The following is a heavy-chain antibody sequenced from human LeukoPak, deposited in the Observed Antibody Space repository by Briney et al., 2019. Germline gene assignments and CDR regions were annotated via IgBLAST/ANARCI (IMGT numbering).Heavy chain of an antibody. J-gene: IGHJ3*02. CDR3: ARLGSTFDI. CDR1: GGSISSLY. V-gene: IGHV4-59*08. Sequence: SETLSLTCSVSGGSISSLYWSWIWQPPGKGLEWIGYIYYTGSTNYNPSLKSRVTMFVDMSKNQFSLRLSSVTAADTAVYYCARLGSTFDIWGQGTMVTVSS. CDR2: IYYTGST. D-gene: IGHD2-2*01.